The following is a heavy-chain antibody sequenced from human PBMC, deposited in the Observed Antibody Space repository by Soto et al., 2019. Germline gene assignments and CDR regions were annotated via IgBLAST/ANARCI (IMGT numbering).Heavy chain of an antibody. D-gene: IGHD2-15*01. CDR3: ARVRDCNAGGYYSNCDY. CDR1: GLTFSSYW. V-gene: IGHV3-74*01. J-gene: IGHJ4*02. Sequence: HPGGSLRLSCAASGLTFSSYWMHWVRQGPGKGLVWVSRISSGGRSTDYAGSVKGRFTISRDNAKSTLYLQMNSLRGEATAVYYCARVRDCNAGGYYSNCDYWGQGSMVTVSS. CDR2: ISSGGRST.